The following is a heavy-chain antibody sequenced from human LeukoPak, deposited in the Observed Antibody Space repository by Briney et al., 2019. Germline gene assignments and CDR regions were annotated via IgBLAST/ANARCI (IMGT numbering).Heavy chain of an antibody. CDR1: GFTFSSCW. CDR3: ARGGGLDV. D-gene: IGHD3-16*01. CDR2: INHNGNVN. V-gene: IGHV3-7*03. Sequence: GGSLRLSCAASGFTFSSCWMNWARQAPGKGLERVASINHNGNVNYYVDSVKGRFTISRDNAKNSLYLQMSNLRAEDTAVYFCARGGGLDVWGQGATVTVSS. J-gene: IGHJ6*02.